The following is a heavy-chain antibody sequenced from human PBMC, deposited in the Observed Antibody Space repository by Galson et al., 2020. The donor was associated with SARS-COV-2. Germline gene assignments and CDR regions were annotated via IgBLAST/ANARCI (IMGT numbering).Heavy chain of an antibody. CDR3: AKDFGSDY. D-gene: IGHD3-10*01. CDR2: GSNE. Sequence: GSNEYYADSVKGRFTVSRDNSRNTLYLQMNSLRREDTGVYYCAKDFGSDYWGQGTLVTVSS. V-gene: IGHV3-30*02. J-gene: IGHJ4*02.